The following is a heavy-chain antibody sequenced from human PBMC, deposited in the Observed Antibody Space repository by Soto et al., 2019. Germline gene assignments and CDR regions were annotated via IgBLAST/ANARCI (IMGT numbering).Heavy chain of an antibody. D-gene: IGHD6-13*01. CDR1: GFTFSSYA. J-gene: IGHJ4*02. CDR3: AISLALSFRNIATAAYCFDS. V-gene: IGHV3-23*01. Sequence: HPGGSLRLSCAASGFTFSSYAMSWVRQAPGKGLEWVSAISGSGGSTYYADSVKCRFTISRDNSKNTLYLQMNSLRAEDTAVYYCAISLALSFRNIATAAYCFDSRGQQALVPISS. CDR2: ISGSGGST.